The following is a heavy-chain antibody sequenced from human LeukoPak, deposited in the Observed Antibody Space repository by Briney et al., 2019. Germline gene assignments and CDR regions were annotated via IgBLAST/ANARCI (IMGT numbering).Heavy chain of an antibody. J-gene: IGHJ4*02. CDR1: GVSIISSNYY. D-gene: IGHD6-13*01. CDR2: FFYTGNT. Sequence: SETLSLTCTVSGVSIISSNYYWGWFRQPPGKSLEWIASFFYTGNTRHNPSLKSRVTISVDTSKNEFSLNLSSVTAEDTAVYYCARRLGSSADGILKYYFDYWGQGTLVTVSS. V-gene: IGHV4-39*01. CDR3: ARRLGSSADGILKYYFDY.